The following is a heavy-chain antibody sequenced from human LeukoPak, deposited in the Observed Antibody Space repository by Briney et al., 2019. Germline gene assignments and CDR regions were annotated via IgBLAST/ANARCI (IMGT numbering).Heavy chain of an antibody. D-gene: IGHD3-10*01. V-gene: IGHV1-2*02. Sequence: ASVKVSCKASGYTFTGYYMHWVRQAPGQGLEWMGWINPNSGGTNYAQKFQGRVTMTRDTSISTAYMELSRLRSDDTAVYYCATPMVRAPRAFDIWGQGTMVTVSS. J-gene: IGHJ3*02. CDR1: GYTFTGYY. CDR2: INPNSGGT. CDR3: ATPMVRAPRAFDI.